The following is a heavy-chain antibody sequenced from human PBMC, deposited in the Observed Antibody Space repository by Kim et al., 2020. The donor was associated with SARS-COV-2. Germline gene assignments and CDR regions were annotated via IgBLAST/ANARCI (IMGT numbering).Heavy chain of an antibody. J-gene: IGHJ4*02. Sequence: SDGSSTGYADSVKGRFTISRDNAKNTLYLQMNSLRAEDTAVYYSVRGYDIWGQGTLVTVSS. V-gene: IGHV3-74*01. D-gene: IGHD3-16*01. CDR3: VRGYDI. CDR2: SDGSST.